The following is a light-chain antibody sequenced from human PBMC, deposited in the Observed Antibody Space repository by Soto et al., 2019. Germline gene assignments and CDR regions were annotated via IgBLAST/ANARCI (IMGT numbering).Light chain of an antibody. J-gene: IGLJ1*01. V-gene: IGLV1-44*01. Sequence: QSVLTQPPSASGTPGQRVTISCSGSSSNIGSNFVYWYQHLPGTAPKLLIYTNNQRPSGVPDRFSGSKSGNTASLTISGLQAEDEADYYCLSYSSSTSPYVLGTATKLTVL. CDR1: SSNIGSNF. CDR2: TNN. CDR3: LSYSSSTSPYV.